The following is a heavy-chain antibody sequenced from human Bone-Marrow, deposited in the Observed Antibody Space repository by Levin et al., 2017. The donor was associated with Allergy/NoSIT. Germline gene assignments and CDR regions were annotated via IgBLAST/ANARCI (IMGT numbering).Heavy chain of an antibody. Sequence: GGSLRLSCAASGFTFSSYWMHWVRQVPGKGLVWVSRINSDGSSISYADSVKGRFTISRDNAKNTVYLQMNSLRAEDTAVYYCAREILVRGSPSDAFDIWGQGTMVTVSS. J-gene: IGHJ3*02. CDR3: AREILVRGSPSDAFDI. CDR2: INSDGSSI. V-gene: IGHV3-74*01. CDR1: GFTFSSYW. D-gene: IGHD3-10*01.